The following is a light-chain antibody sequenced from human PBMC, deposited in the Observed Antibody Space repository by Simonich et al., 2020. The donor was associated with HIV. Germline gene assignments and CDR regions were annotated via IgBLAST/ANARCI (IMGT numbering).Light chain of an antibody. CDR2: EVS. CDR3: MQGTHWPRT. V-gene: IGKV2-29*03. J-gene: IGKJ1*01. Sequence: DIVMTQTPLSLSVTPGQPASISCKSSQSLLHSDGKTYLYWYLQKPGQSPHLVIYEVSNRFSGVPDRFSGSGSGTDFTLKISRVEAEDVGVYYCMQGTHWPRTFGQGTKVEIK. CDR1: QSLLHSDGKTY.